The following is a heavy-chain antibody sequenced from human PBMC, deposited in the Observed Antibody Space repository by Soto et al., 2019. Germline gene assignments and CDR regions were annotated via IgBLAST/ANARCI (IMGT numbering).Heavy chain of an antibody. CDR3: ARAPYGSGSYYAGY. V-gene: IGHV3-21*01. J-gene: IGHJ4*02. CDR2: ISSSSSYI. Sequence: EVQLVESGGGLVKPGGSLRLSCAASGFTFSSYSMNWVRQAPGKGLEWVSSISSSSSYIYYADSVKGRFTISRDNAKNSLYLQMNSLRAEDTAVYYCARAPYGSGSYYAGYWGQGTLVTVSS. CDR1: GFTFSSYS. D-gene: IGHD3-10*01.